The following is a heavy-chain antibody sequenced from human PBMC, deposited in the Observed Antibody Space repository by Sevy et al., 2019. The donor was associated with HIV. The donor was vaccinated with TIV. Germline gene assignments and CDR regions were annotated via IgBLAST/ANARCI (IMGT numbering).Heavy chain of an antibody. V-gene: IGHV3-9*01. Sequence: GGSLRLSCAASGFPFNDHAMHWVRQVPGKGLEWVSGISWNSRNIGYAVSVKGRFIISRDNARHSLFLEMNSLRPEDTAVYYCAKDINRGCDGVNCYPYYYYFYGLDVWGQGTTVTVSS. D-gene: IGHD2-21*01. J-gene: IGHJ6*02. CDR3: AKDINRGCDGVNCYPYYYYFYGLDV. CDR2: ISWNSRNI. CDR1: GFPFNDHA.